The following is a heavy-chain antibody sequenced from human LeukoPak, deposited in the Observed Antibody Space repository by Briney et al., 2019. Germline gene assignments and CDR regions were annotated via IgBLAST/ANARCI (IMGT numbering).Heavy chain of an antibody. J-gene: IGHJ4*02. CDR2: IRYDGSNK. CDR3: ATDLIAAAAKPGDY. Sequence: GGSLRLSCAASGFTFSSYGMHWVRQAPGKGLEWVAFIRYDGSNKYYADSVKGRFTISRDNSKNTLYLQMNSLRAEDTAVYYCATDLIAAAAKPGDYWGQGTLVTVSS. V-gene: IGHV3-30*02. D-gene: IGHD6-13*01. CDR1: GFTFSSYG.